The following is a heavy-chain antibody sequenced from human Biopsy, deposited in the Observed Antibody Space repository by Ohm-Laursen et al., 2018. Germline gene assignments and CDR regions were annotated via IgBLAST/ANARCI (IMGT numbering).Heavy chain of an antibody. CDR1: GGTFSNYA. CDR2: IIAVSGLV. J-gene: IGHJ4*02. V-gene: IGHV1-69*10. D-gene: IGHD3-3*01. CDR3: STPFQYYDSWGGYPPFDH. Sequence: SVKVSRKASGGTFSNYAISWVRQAPGEGLEWMGGIIAVSGLVNYAPKFQGRVSITADKSTTTAYMELSNLKSEDTAVYYCSTPFQYYDSWGGYPPFDHWGQGTLVTVSS.